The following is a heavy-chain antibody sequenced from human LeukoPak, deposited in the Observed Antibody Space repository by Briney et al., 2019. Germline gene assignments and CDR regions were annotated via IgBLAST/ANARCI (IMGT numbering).Heavy chain of an antibody. Sequence: SETLSLTCGVSGASVSSIGYSWSWIRQPPGRGLEWIGYIYQSGSASYNPSLQSRVTISIDKSKNQFSLNLNSVTAADTAVYYCARETRRGGSIDYWGQGTLVTVSS. J-gene: IGHJ4*02. CDR2: IYQSGSA. CDR1: GASVSSIGYS. D-gene: IGHD2-15*01. CDR3: ARETRRGGSIDY. V-gene: IGHV4-30-2*01.